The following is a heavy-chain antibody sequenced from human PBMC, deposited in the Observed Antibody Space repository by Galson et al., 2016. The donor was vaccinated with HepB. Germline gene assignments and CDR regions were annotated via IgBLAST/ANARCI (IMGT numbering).Heavy chain of an antibody. CDR2: IIPIFGIT. CDR1: GGAFSGYA. CDR3: ARLTIASRPGEPFDS. Sequence: SVKISCKVSGGAFSGYAISWVRQAPGQGLEWMAGIIPIFGITNIAQKFQGRVTVTADDSTSTAYMELSSLKSDDTAVYYCARLTIASRPGEPFDSRGQGTLVTVSS. J-gene: IGHJ4*02. D-gene: IGHD6-6*01. V-gene: IGHV1-69*13.